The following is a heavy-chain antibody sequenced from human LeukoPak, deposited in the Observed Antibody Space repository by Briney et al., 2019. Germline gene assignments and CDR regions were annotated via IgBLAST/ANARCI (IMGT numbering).Heavy chain of an antibody. CDR3: AGLGLDGTQEVYDS. Sequence: SVKVSCKASGYTFTYRYLHWVRQAPGQALEWMGWITPFNGDTNYAQKFQDRVTITRDRSMSTAYMELSSLRSEDTAMYYCAGLGLDGTQEVYDSWGQGTLVTVSS. CDR2: ITPFNGDT. D-gene: IGHD3-3*01. V-gene: IGHV1-45*02. CDR1: GYTFTYRY. J-gene: IGHJ4*02.